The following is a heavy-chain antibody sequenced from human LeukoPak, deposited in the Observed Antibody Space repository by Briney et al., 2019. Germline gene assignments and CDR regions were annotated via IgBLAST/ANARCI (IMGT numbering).Heavy chain of an antibody. D-gene: IGHD2-2*01. Sequence: QAGGSLRLSCVASGFTFSDYSLNWVRQAPGKGLEWISYIGSAIYYADSVKGRFTISGDNAKNSLFLQMNSLRAEDTAVYYCARDHAYAFDIWGQGTLVTVSS. CDR1: GFTFSDYS. CDR3: ARDHAYAFDI. J-gene: IGHJ3*02. V-gene: IGHV3-48*01. CDR2: IGSAI.